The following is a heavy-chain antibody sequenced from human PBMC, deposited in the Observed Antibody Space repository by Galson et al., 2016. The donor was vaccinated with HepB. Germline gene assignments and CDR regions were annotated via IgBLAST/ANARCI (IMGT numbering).Heavy chain of an antibody. Sequence: SVKVSCKVSGYILTDLSIHWVRQAPGKGLEWMGRFGPEDGETIYARKFQGRVTMTADTSTDPAYMDLSSLRSEGTAVYYCATDRFGGIYYYYGMDVWGQGTTVTVSS. CDR2: FGPEDGET. J-gene: IGHJ6*02. CDR3: ATDRFGGIYYYYGMDV. D-gene: IGHD3-10*01. V-gene: IGHV1-24*01. CDR1: GYILTDLS.